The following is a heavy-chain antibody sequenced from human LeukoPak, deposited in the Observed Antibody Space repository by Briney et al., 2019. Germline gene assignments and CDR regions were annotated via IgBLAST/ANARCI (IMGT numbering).Heavy chain of an antibody. Sequence: NRGESLKISCKGSGYSFASYWIGWVRQMPGKGLEWMGIIYPGDSDTRYSPSFQGQVTISADKSISTAYLQWSSLKASDTAMYYCARERYDFWSGYYPSYFDYWGQGTLVTVSS. J-gene: IGHJ4*02. D-gene: IGHD3-3*01. CDR2: IYPGDSDT. V-gene: IGHV5-51*01. CDR1: GYSFASYW. CDR3: ARERYDFWSGYYPSYFDY.